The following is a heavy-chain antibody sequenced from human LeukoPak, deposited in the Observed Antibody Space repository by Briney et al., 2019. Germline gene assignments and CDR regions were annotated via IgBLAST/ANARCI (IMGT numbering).Heavy chain of an antibody. CDR1: GGTFSSYA. CDR2: IIPIFGTA. D-gene: IGHD5-18*01. V-gene: IGHV1-69*13. CDR3: ARANTEYYFDY. Sequence: ASVTVSCKAYGGTFSSYAISWVRQAPGQGLEWMGGIIPIFGTANYAQKFQGRVTITADESTSTAYMELSSLRSEDTAVYYCARANTEYYFDYWGQGTLVTVSS. J-gene: IGHJ4*02.